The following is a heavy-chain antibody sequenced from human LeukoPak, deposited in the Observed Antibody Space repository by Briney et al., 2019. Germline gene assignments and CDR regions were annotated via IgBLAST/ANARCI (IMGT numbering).Heavy chain of an antibody. CDR1: GYTLTELS. V-gene: IGHV1-24*01. Sequence: GASVKVSCKVSGYTLTELSMHWVRQAPGKGLEWMGGFDPEDGETIYAQKFQGRVTMTEDTSTDTAYMELSSLRSEDTAVYYCATSLLYDVWRSFDYWGQGTLVTVSS. CDR3: ATSLLYDVWRSFDY. D-gene: IGHD5/OR15-5a*01. J-gene: IGHJ4*02. CDR2: FDPEDGET.